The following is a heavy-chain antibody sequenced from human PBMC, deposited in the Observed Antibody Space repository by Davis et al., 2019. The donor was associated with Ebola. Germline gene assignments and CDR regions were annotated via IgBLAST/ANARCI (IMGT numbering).Heavy chain of an antibody. V-gene: IGHV1-18*01. Sequence: AASVKVSCKASGYTFTNYAMHWVRQAPGQRLEWMGWISAYNGNTNYAQKLQGRVTMTTDTSTSTAYMELRSPRSDDTAVYYCARDHSSSPFDYWGQGTLVTVSS. D-gene: IGHD6-6*01. CDR2: ISAYNGNT. CDR3: ARDHSSSPFDY. CDR1: GYTFTNYA. J-gene: IGHJ4*02.